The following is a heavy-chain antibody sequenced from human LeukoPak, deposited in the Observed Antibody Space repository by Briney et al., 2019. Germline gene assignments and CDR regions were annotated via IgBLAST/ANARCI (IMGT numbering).Heavy chain of an antibody. CDR2: INPRGGST. V-gene: IGHV1-46*01. J-gene: IGHJ4*02. Sequence: GASVKVSCKASGYTFTSFGISWVRQAPGQGLEWMGIINPRGGSTSYAQKFQGRVTMTRDTSTSTVYMELSSLRSEDTAVYYCARDTANYYYDSSGYYFDYWGQGTLVTVPS. CDR1: GYTFTSFG. D-gene: IGHD3-22*01. CDR3: ARDTANYYYDSSGYYFDY.